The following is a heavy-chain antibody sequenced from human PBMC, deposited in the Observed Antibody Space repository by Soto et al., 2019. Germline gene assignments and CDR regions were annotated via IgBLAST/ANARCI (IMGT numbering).Heavy chain of an antibody. Sequence: PSETLSLTCTVSGGSVTNSSYYWGWIRQSPGKGLEWIGRVYYRGRSYSKSSVKSRVTISVDTSKNRFSLSLNSVTASDTAVYFCVSQRTTVPTQAYFDYWGQGALVTVSS. CDR1: GGSVTNSSYY. CDR3: VSQRTTVPTQAYFDY. CDR2: VYYRGRS. D-gene: IGHD4-17*01. V-gene: IGHV4-39*01. J-gene: IGHJ4*02.